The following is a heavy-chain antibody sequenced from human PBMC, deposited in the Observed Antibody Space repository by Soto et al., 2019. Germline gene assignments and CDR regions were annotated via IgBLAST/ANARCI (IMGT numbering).Heavy chain of an antibody. V-gene: IGHV4-4*02. J-gene: IGHJ6*02. D-gene: IGHD3-10*01. CDR3: AGDLGTMVRGLLVNYYGMDV. CDR2: IYHSGST. Sequence: SETLSLTCAVSGGSISSSNWWSWVRQPPGKGLEWIGEIYHSGSTNYNPSLKSRVTISVDKSKNQFSLKLSSVTAADTAVYYCAGDLGTMVRGLLVNYYGMDVWGQGTTVTVSS. CDR1: GGSISSSNW.